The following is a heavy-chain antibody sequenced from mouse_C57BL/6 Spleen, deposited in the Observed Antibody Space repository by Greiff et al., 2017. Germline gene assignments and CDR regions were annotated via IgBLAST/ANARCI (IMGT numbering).Heavy chain of an antibody. D-gene: IGHD3-2*02. J-gene: IGHJ2*01. CDR2: IDPSDSYT. Sequence: QVQLQQPGAELVMPGASVKLSCKASGYTFTSYWMHWVKQRPGQGLEWIGEIDPSDSYTNYNQKFKGKSTLTVDKSSSTAYMQLSSLTSEDSAVYYCARRTAQANYSDYWGQGTTLTVSS. V-gene: IGHV1-69*01. CDR1: GYTFTSYW. CDR3: ARRTAQANYSDY.